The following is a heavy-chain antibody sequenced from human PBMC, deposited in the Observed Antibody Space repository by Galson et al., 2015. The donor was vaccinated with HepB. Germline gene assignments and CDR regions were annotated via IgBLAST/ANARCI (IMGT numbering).Heavy chain of an antibody. V-gene: IGHV1-69*13. J-gene: IGHJ6*02. CDR2: IIPIFGTA. D-gene: IGHD2-15*01. Sequence: SVKVSCKASGGTFSSYAISWVRQAPGQGLEWMGGIIPIFGTANYAQKFQGRVTITADESTSTAYMELSSLRSEDTAVYYCARAGATDIVVVVAAANARLGYYCYGMDVWVRGTTVTVSS. CDR1: GGTFSSYA. CDR3: ARAGATDIVVVVAAANARLGYYCYGMDV.